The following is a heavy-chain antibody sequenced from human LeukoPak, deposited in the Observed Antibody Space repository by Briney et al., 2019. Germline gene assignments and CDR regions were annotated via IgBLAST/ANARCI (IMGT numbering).Heavy chain of an antibody. D-gene: IGHD3-22*01. J-gene: IGHJ3*02. CDR1: GFTFDDYG. CDR3: ARGRATYYYDSSGYYSAFDI. V-gene: IGHV3-20*04. Sequence: PGGSLRLSCAASGFTFDDYGMSWVRQAPGKGLEWVSGINWNGGSTGYADSVKGRFTISRDNAKNSLYLQMNSLRAEDTALYYCARGRATYYYDSSGYYSAFDIWGQGTMVTVSS. CDR2: INWNGGST.